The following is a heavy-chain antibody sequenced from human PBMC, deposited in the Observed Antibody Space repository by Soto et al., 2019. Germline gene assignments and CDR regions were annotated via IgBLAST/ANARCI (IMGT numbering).Heavy chain of an antibody. CDR1: GYSISSGYY. Sequence: SETLSLTGAVSGYSISSGYYWGCLRQPPGKGLGGIGSIYHGGSTYYNASLNSRVTLSVEMTNDHVSLILSSVTAADTAVYCCARVGPLVPYYYDSSPYTFENWFDPWGQGTLVTVSS. V-gene: IGHV4-38-2*01. J-gene: IGHJ5*02. CDR3: ARVGPLVPYYYDSSPYTFENWFDP. CDR2: IYHGGST. D-gene: IGHD3-22*01.